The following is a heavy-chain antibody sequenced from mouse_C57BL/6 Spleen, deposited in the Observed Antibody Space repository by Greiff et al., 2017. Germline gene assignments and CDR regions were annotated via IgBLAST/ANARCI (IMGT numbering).Heavy chain of an antibody. J-gene: IGHJ2*01. CDR1: GYAFTNYL. D-gene: IGHD4-1*01. Sequence: QVHVKQSGAELVRPGTSVKVSCKASGYAFTNYLIEWVKQRPGQGLEWIGVINPGSGGTNYNEKFKGKATLTADKTSSTAYMQISSLTSEDSAVDYCARRTGAYYFDYWGQGTTLTVSS. V-gene: IGHV1-54*01. CDR2: INPGSGGT. CDR3: ARRTGAYYFDY.